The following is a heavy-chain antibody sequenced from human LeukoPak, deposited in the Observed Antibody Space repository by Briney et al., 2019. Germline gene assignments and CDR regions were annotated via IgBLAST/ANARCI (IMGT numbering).Heavy chain of an antibody. D-gene: IGHD6-6*01. J-gene: IGHJ4*02. V-gene: IGHV3-48*01. CDR2: INLNSRTI. CDR3: ARGGAARPDY. Sequence: GGSLRLSCAASGFTFSSYWMSWVRQAPGKGLEWVSYINLNSRTIDYADSVRGRFTISRDNANNLLYLQMNSLRAEDTAVYYCARGGAARPDYWGQGTLVTVIS. CDR1: GFTFSSYW.